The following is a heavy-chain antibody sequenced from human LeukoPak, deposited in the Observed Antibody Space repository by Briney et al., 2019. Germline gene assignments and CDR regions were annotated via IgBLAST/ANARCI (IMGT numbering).Heavy chain of an antibody. CDR1: GFTFSSYE. J-gene: IGHJ5*02. CDR3: ARVGTSHCYAT. Sequence: GGSLRLSCAASGFTFSSYEMNWVRQAPGKGLEWVSYISSSGSTIYYADSVKGRFTISRDNAKNSLSLQMHSLRAEDTAVYYCARVGTSHCYATWGQGTLVTVSS. CDR2: ISSSGSTI. V-gene: IGHV3-48*03. D-gene: IGHD2-2*01.